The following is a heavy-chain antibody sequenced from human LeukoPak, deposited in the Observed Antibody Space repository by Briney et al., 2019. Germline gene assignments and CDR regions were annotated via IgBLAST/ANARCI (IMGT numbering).Heavy chain of an antibody. D-gene: IGHD6-13*01. V-gene: IGHV3-23*01. CDR3: AKVRGSSWYYSD. Sequence: GGSLRLSCAASGFTFSSYAMSWVRQAPGKGLEWVSAISGSGGSTYYADSVKGRFTISRDNSKNTLYLQMDSLRAEDTAVYYCAKVRGSSWYYSDRGQGTLVTVSS. J-gene: IGHJ4*02. CDR2: ISGSGGST. CDR1: GFTFSSYA.